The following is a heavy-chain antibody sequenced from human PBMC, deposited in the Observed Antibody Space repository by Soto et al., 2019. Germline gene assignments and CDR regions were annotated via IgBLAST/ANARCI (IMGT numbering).Heavy chain of an antibody. CDR2: IYYSGST. J-gene: IGHJ4*02. CDR3: ARHAVRSSGFTYY. CDR1: GGSISSSSYY. V-gene: IGHV4-39*01. D-gene: IGHD6-19*01. Sequence: QLQLQESGPGLVKPSETLSLTCTVSGGSISSSSYYWGWIRQPPGKGLEWIGSIYYSGSTYYSPSLKSRVTITLDTTTNRFSLKPSSVTAADTAVNYRARHAVRSSGFTYYWGQGTLVTVST.